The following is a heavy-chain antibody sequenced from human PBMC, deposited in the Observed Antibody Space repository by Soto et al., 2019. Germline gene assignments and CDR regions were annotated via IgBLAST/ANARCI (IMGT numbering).Heavy chain of an antibody. D-gene: IGHD2-2*01. Sequence: SVKVSCKASGGTFSSYTISWVRQAPGQGLEWMGRIIPILGIANYAQKFQGRVTITADKSTSTAYMELSSLRSEDTAVYYCAGEDIVVVPAAQHAFDIWGQGTMVTVSS. CDR1: GGTFSSYT. CDR2: IIPILGIA. CDR3: AGEDIVVVPAAQHAFDI. V-gene: IGHV1-69*02. J-gene: IGHJ3*02.